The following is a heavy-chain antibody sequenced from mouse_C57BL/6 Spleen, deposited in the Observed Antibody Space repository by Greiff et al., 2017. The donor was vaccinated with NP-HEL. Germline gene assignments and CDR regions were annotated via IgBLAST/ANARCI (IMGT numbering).Heavy chain of an antibody. CDR1: GFTFSDYY. CDR3: AREYYDGLYWYFDV. V-gene: IGHV5-16*01. D-gene: IGHD1-1*01. Sequence: EVQLVESEGGLVQPGSSMKLSCTASGFTFSDYYMAWVRQVPEKGLEWVANINYEGSSTYYLESLKSRFIISIDNAKNMLYLQMSSLKSEDTATYYCAREYYDGLYWYFDVWGTGTTVTVSS. J-gene: IGHJ1*03. CDR2: INYEGSST.